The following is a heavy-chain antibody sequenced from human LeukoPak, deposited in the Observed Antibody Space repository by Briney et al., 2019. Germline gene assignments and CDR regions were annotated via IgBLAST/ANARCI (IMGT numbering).Heavy chain of an antibody. D-gene: IGHD3-22*01. CDR3: ARDGPRSGYYNGDFDY. CDR2: INPNSGGT. CDR1: GYTFTGYY. J-gene: IGHJ4*02. V-gene: IGHV1-2*02. Sequence: ASVKVSCKASGYTFTGYYMHWVRQAPVQGLEWMGWINPNSGGTNYAQKFQGRVTMTRDTSISTAYMELSRLRSDDTAVYYCARDGPRSGYYNGDFDYWGQGTLVTVSS.